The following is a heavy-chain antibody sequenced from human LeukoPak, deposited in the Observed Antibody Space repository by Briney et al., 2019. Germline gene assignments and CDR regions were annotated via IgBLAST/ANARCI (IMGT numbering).Heavy chain of an antibody. J-gene: IGHJ5*02. D-gene: IGHD4-17*01. CDR3: ARDNGYGDDEGWFDP. CDR2: ISYDGSNK. V-gene: IGHV3-30-3*01. Sequence: PGGSLRLSCAASGFTFSSYAMHWVRQAPGKGLEWVAVISYDGSNKYYADSVKGRFTISRDNSKNTLYLQMNSLRAEDTAVYYCARDNGYGDDEGWFDPWGQGTLVTVSS. CDR1: GFTFSSYA.